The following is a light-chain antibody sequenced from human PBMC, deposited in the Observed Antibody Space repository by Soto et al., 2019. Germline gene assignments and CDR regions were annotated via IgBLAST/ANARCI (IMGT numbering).Light chain of an antibody. CDR2: DVS. V-gene: IGLV2-11*01. CDR1: SSYVGGYNY. CDR3: CSYAGSSLWV. J-gene: IGLJ3*02. Sequence: QSVLTQPRSVSGSPGQSVTISCTGTSSYVGGYNYVSWYQQHPGKAPKLVIYDVSKRPSGVPDRFSGSKSGNTASLTISGLQAEDEADYYCCSYAGSSLWVFGGGTKVTVL.